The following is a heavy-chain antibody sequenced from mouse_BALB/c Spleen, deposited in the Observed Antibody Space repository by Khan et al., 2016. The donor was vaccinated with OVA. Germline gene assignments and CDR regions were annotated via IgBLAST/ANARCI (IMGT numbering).Heavy chain of an antibody. CDR2: ISGDSSTI. D-gene: IGHD1-1*01. J-gene: IGHJ2*01. CDR3: ARSYFYGYYFDQ. V-gene: IGHV5-17*02. CDR1: GFTFSSFG. Sequence: EVMLVESGGGLVQPGGSRKFSCVASGFTFSSFGMHWVRQAPEKGLEWVAYISGDSSTIYYTDTVKGRFTISRDNPKNTLFLQMTSLRSEDMAMYYCARSYFYGYYFDQWGQGTTLTVSS.